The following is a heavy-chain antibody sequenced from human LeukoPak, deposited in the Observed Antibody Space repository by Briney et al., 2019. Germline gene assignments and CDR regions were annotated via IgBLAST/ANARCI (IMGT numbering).Heavy chain of an antibody. CDR1: GFTFSSYE. D-gene: IGHD3-10*01. J-gene: IGHJ4*02. Sequence: GLLRLSCPASGFTFSSYEMNWVRQAPGKGLEWVSYISSSGSTIYYADSVKGRFTISRDNANNSLYLQMNSLTAEDTAVYYCARDGTYNTYYYGSGSYDYWGQGTLVTVSS. CDR2: ISSSGSTI. V-gene: IGHV3-48*03. CDR3: ARDGTYNTYYYGSGSYDY.